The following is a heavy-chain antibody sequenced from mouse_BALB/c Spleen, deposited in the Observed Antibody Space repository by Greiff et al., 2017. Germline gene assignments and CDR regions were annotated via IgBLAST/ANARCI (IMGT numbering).Heavy chain of an antibody. CDR2: IDPENGDT. D-gene: IGHD2-1*01. CDR3: NARDGNLAWFAY. V-gene: IGHV14-4*02. J-gene: IGHJ3*01. CDR1: GFNIKDYY. Sequence: EVMLVESGAELVRSGASVKLSCTASGFNIKDYYMHWVKQRPEQGLEWIGWIDPENGDTEYAPKFQGKATMTADTSSNTAYLQLSSLTSEDTAVYYCNARDGNLAWFAYWGQGTLVTVSA.